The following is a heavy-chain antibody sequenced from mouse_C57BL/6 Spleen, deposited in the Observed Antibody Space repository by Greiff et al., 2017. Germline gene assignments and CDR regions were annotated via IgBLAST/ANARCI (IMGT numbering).Heavy chain of an antibody. CDR3: ARGVTTVVEGYFDV. CDR1: GYTFTSYW. V-gene: IGHV1-59*01. CDR2: IDPSDSYT. D-gene: IGHD1-1*01. J-gene: IGHJ1*03. Sequence: QVQLQQPGAELVRPGTSVKLSCKASGYTFTSYWMHWVKQRPGQGLEWIGVIDPSDSYTNYNQKFKGKATLTVDTSSSTAYMQLSSLTSEDSAVYYGARGVTTVVEGYFDVWGTGTTVTVSS.